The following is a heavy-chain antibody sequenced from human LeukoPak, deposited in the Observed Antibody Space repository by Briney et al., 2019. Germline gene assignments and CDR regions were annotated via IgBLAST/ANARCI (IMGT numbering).Heavy chain of an antibody. D-gene: IGHD3-22*01. CDR3: ARGSYYDSSGYYYFDY. J-gene: IGHJ4*02. CDR1: GYTFTSYG. CDR2: ISAYNGNT. V-gene: IGHV1-18*01. Sequence: ASVKVSCKASGYTFTSYGISWVRQAPGQGLEWMGWISAYNGNTDYAQKLQGRVTMTTDTSTSTAYMELRSLRSDDTAVYYCARGSYYDSSGYYYFDYWGQGTLVTASS.